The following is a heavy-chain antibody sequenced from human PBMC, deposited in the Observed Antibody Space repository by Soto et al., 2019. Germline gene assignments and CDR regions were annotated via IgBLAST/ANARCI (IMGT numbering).Heavy chain of an antibody. CDR2: IIPIFGTA. D-gene: IGHD6-6*01. CDR1: GGTFSSYA. Sequence: SVKVSCKASGGTFSSYAISWVRQAPGQGLEWMGGIIPIFGTANYAQKFQGRVTITADESTSTAYMELSSLRSEDTAVYYCAQHSSSGRYYYYGMDVWGQGTTVTVSS. V-gene: IGHV1-69*13. CDR3: AQHSSSGRYYYYGMDV. J-gene: IGHJ6*02.